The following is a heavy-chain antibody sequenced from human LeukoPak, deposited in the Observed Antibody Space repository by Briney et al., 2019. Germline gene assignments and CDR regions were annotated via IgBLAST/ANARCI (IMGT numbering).Heavy chain of an antibody. CDR1: GGSMSSDY. J-gene: IGHJ4*02. CDR3: CRSAYTYGPFDY. D-gene: IGHD3-16*01. Sequence: PSETLSLTCSVSGGSMSSDYYSWIRQPAGKGLEWIGRIYTSGSTNYNPYLQSRVTMSVDTSKNQFSLRLSSVTADTAVYYCCRSAYTYGPFDYWGQGTLVAVSS. V-gene: IGHV4-4*07. CDR2: IYTSGST.